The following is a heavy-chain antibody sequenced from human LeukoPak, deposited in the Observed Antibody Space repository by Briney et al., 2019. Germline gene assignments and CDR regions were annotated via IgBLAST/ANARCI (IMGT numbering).Heavy chain of an antibody. CDR2: IYYSGST. CDR1: GGPISSHY. J-gene: IGHJ4*02. D-gene: IGHD3-16*01. Sequence: SETLSLTCTVSGGPISSHYWSWIRQHPGKGLEWIGYIYYSGSTYYNPSLKSRVTISVDTSKNQFSLKLSSVTAADTAVYYCARTSGRTSLGFDYWGQGTLVTVSS. CDR3: ARTSGRTSLGFDY. V-gene: IGHV4-59*06.